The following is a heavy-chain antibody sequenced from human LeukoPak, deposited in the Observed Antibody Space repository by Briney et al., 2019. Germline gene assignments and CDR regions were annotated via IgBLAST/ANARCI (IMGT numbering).Heavy chain of an antibody. V-gene: IGHV4-61*02. D-gene: IGHD4-17*01. J-gene: IGHJ4*02. CDR2: TYTSGST. CDR1: GGSISSGSYY. Sequence: PSQTLSLTCTVSGGSISSGSYYWSWIRQPAGKGLEWIGRTYTSGSTNYNPSLKSRVTISVDTSKNQFSLKLSSVTAEDTAVSYCAKDMDHDYDDYGFDYWGQGTPVTVSS. CDR3: AKDMDHDYDDYGFDY.